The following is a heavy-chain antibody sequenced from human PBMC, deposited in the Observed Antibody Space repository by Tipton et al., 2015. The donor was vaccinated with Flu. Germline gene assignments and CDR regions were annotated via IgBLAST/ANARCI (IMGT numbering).Heavy chain of an antibody. Sequence: GSLRLSCAASEFTFSSYWMSWVRQAPGKGLEWVANIKQDGSVKYYVDSVKGRFTISRDNAKNSLYLQMNSLRAEDTAVYYCARAMAGADSLWGQGTLVTVSS. V-gene: IGHV3-7*01. J-gene: IGHJ4*02. D-gene: IGHD1-26*01. CDR2: IKQDGSVK. CDR3: ARAMAGADSL. CDR1: EFTFSSYW.